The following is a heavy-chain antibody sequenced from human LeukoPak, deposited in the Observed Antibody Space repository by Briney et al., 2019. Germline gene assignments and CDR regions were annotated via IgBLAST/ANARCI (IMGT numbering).Heavy chain of an antibody. CDR1: GFTFSSYA. D-gene: IGHD6-19*01. Sequence: GGSLRLSCAASGFTFSSYAMHWVRQAPGKGLEWVAVISYDGSNKYHADSVKGRFTISRDNSKNTLYLQMNSLRVEDTAVHYCAREQWLYGMDVWGQGTTVTVSS. CDR3: AREQWLYGMDV. CDR2: ISYDGSNK. V-gene: IGHV3-30-3*01. J-gene: IGHJ6*02.